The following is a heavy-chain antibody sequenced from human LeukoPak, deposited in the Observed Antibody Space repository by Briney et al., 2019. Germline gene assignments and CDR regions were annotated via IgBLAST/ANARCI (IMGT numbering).Heavy chain of an antibody. D-gene: IGHD3-10*01. Sequence: ASVKVSCKASGYTLMDSFMHWVRQAPGQRLEWMAWISPNGGGTHYAQKFQGRVTLTLDTSISTAYMELNSLRSDDSAIYYCARDLTGASGDYWGQGTLVTVSS. CDR2: ISPNGGGT. V-gene: IGHV1-2*02. J-gene: IGHJ4*02. CDR1: GYTLMDSF. CDR3: ARDLTGASGDY.